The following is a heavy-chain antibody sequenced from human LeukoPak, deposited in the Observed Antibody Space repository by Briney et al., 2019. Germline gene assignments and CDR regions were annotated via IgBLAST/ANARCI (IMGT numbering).Heavy chain of an antibody. CDR3: ARHGPLYEYFYYNMDV. CDR1: GDSISSYH. J-gene: IGHJ6*02. CDR2: IYYSGSI. D-gene: IGHD5/OR15-5a*01. V-gene: IGHV4-59*08. Sequence: SETLTLTCTVSGDSISSYHWSWIRQPPGKGLEWIGYIYYSGSIDYNPSLKSRVTISVDTSKNQFSLKVSSVTAADTAVYYCARHGPLYEYFYYNMDVWGQGTTVTVSS.